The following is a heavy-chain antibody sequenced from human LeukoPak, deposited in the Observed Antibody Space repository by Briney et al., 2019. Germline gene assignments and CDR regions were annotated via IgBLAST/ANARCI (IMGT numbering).Heavy chain of an antibody. V-gene: IGHV1-18*01. CDR2: ISAYNGNT. CDR3: AREVWFGELSERTLDY. CDR1: GYTFTIYG. J-gene: IGHJ4*02. D-gene: IGHD3-10*01. Sequence: ASVTVSCTSSGYTFTIYGISWVRQAPGQGLEWMGRISAYNGNTNYAQKLQGRVTMTTDTSTSTAYMELRSLRSDDTAVYYCAREVWFGELSERTLDYWGQGTLVTVSS.